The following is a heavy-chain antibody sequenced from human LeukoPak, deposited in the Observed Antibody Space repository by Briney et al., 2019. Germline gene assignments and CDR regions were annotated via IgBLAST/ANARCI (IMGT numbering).Heavy chain of an antibody. D-gene: IGHD1-26*01. Sequence: ASVKVSCKASGYSFPMYAINWVRQAPGQGLEWMGWISAYNGNTNYAQKLQGRVTMTRDTSISTAYMQLSSLRSEDTAVYYCAREVSGSYFGWGQGTLVTVSS. CDR1: GYSFPMYA. CDR2: ISAYNGNT. J-gene: IGHJ4*02. V-gene: IGHV1-18*01. CDR3: AREVSGSYFG.